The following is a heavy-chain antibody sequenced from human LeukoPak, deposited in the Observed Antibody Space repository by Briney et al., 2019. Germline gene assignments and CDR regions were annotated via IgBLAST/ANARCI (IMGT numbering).Heavy chain of an antibody. CDR3: ASLDYYDSSGYNWFDP. CDR2: IYYSGST. Sequence: SETLSLTCTVSGGSISSSSYYWGWIRQPPGKGLEWIGSIYYSGSTYYNPSLKSRVTISVDTSKNQFSLKLSSVTAADTAVYYCASLDYYDSSGYNWFDPWGQGTLVTVSS. J-gene: IGHJ5*02. D-gene: IGHD3-22*01. CDR1: GGSISSSSYY. V-gene: IGHV4-39*01.